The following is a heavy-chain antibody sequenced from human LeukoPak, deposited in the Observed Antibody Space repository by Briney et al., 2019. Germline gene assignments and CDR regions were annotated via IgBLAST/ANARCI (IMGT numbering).Heavy chain of an antibody. CDR3: TRAVPLGYSYGFYFDY. J-gene: IGHJ4*02. V-gene: IGHV3-11*04. D-gene: IGHD5-18*01. CDR1: GFTFSDYY. CDR2: ISSSGNSI. Sequence: PGGSLRLSCAASGFTFSDYYMSWIRQAPGKGLEWVSYISSSGNSIYYADSVKGRFTISRDNAKNSLYLQMNSLRGEDTAVYYCTRAVPLGYSYGFYFDYWGQGTLVTASS.